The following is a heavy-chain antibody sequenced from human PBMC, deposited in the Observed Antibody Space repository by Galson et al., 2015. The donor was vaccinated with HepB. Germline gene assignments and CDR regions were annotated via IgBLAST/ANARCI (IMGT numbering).Heavy chain of an antibody. Sequence: SLRLSCAASGFTFSSYAMHWVRQAPGKGLEYVSAISSNGGSTYYADSVKGRFTISRDNSKNTLYLQMSSLRAEDTAVYYCVKVLSGYYDSSGSDYWGQGTLVTVSS. D-gene: IGHD3-22*01. CDR1: GFTFSSYA. J-gene: IGHJ4*02. CDR3: VKVLSGYYDSSGSDY. CDR2: ISSNGGST. V-gene: IGHV3-64D*06.